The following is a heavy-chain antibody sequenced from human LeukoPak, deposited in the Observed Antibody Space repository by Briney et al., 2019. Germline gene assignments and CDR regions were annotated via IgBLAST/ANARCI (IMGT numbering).Heavy chain of an antibody. J-gene: IGHJ3*02. CDR1: GGTFSSYT. Sequence: GASVKVSCKASGGTFSSYTINWVRQAPGQGLEWMGGIIYIFGTANYAQKFQGRVTITADKSTSTAYMELSSLRSEDTAVYYCARAGIVVVTGGGAXXIWGXXTMXTVSS. V-gene: IGHV1-69*06. D-gene: IGHD2-21*02. CDR2: IIYIFGTA. CDR3: ARAGIVVVTGGGAXXI.